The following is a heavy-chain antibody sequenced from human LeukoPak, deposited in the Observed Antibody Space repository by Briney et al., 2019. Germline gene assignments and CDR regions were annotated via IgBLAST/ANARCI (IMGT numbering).Heavy chain of an antibody. CDR2: ISYDGNNQ. Sequence: PGRSLRLSCAASGFTFSSYGMHWVRQAPGKGLEWVAVISYDGNNQYYGDSVKGRFTISRDNSKNTLYLQMNSLGAEDTAVYHCAKRDYFGSVDSYYAMDVWGQGTTVTVSS. CDR1: GFTFSSYG. D-gene: IGHD3-10*01. V-gene: IGHV3-30*18. CDR3: AKRDYFGSVDSYYAMDV. J-gene: IGHJ6*02.